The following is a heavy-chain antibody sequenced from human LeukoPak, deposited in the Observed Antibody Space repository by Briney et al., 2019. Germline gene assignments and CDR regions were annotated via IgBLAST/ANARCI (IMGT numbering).Heavy chain of an antibody. CDR3: ARDHGYYFDY. Sequence: PGGSLRLSCAASGFTFSSYAMHWVRQAPGKGLEWVAVISYDGSNKYYADSVKGRFTISRDNAKNSLYLQMNSLRDEDTAVYYCARDHGYYFDYWGQGTLVTVSS. J-gene: IGHJ4*02. CDR1: GFTFSSYA. V-gene: IGHV3-30-3*01. D-gene: IGHD3-22*01. CDR2: ISYDGSNK.